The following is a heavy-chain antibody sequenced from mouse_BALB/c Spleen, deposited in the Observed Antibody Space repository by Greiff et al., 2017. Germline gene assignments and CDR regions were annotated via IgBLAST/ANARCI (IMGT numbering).Heavy chain of an antibody. Sequence: EVKVVESGGGLVKPGGSLKLSCAASGFTFSSYAMSWVRQTPEKRLEWVASISSGGSTYYPDSVKGRFTISRDNARNILYLQMSSLRSEDTAMYYCASGYYGSSYPAWFAYWGQGTLVTVSA. CDR1: GFTFSSYA. V-gene: IGHV5-6-5*01. CDR3: ASGYYGSSYPAWFAY. CDR2: ISSGGST. D-gene: IGHD1-1*01. J-gene: IGHJ3*01.